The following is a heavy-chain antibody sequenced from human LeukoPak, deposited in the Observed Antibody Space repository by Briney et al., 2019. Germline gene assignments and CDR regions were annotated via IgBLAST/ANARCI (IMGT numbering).Heavy chain of an antibody. Sequence: SETLSLTCSVSSGFNTSHFWSWIRQAAGKRPEWLGRIYTAGNTNYSPSLRSRVTLSVDTSKNEFTLKLKSVTAADTAVYYCARDLGTLLFLEGFDPWGHGILVTVSS. V-gene: IGHV4-4*07. J-gene: IGHJ5*02. CDR1: SGFNTSHF. D-gene: IGHD3-3*01. CDR3: ARDLGTLLFLEGFDP. CDR2: IYTAGNT.